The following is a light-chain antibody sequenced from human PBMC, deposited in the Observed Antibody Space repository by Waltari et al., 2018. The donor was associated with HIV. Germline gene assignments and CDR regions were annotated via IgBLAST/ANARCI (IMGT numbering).Light chain of an antibody. V-gene: IGLV1-44*01. CDR1: SSNIGGNT. CDR2: SNN. Sequence: QSVLTQPPSASGTPGQRVTISCSGSSSNIGGNTVSWYQQLPGTAPKLLIYSNNQRPSGVPDRFSGSGSGTSASLAISGLQSEDETDYYCATWDDSLNGWVFGGGTKRTVL. CDR3: ATWDDSLNGWV. J-gene: IGLJ3*02.